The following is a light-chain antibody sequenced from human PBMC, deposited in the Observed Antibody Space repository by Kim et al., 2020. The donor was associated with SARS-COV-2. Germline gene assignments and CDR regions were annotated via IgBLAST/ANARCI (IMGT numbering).Light chain of an antibody. J-gene: IGKJ2*03. Sequence: LSTGERVTLSCRASENVDQTYLAWYQQKPGQAPRLLIYGASARATGIPDRFSGSGSGTDFTLTIGRLEPEDFAMYFCQQFGTSPYSFGQGTKLEI. CDR1: ENVDQTY. V-gene: IGKV3-20*01. CDR3: QQFGTSPYS. CDR2: GAS.